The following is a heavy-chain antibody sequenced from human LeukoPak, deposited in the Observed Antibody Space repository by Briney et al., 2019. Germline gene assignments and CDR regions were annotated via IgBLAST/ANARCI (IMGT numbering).Heavy chain of an antibody. D-gene: IGHD2-2*01. V-gene: IGHV1-2*02. J-gene: IGHJ3*02. Sequence: GASVKVSCKASGYTFTGYYMHWVRQAPGLGLEWMGWINPNSGGTNYAQKFQGRVTMTRDTSISTAYMELSRLRSDDTAVCYCARVRVPAAIWGAFDIWGQGTMVTVSS. CDR3: ARVRVPAAIWGAFDI. CDR1: GYTFTGYY. CDR2: INPNSGGT.